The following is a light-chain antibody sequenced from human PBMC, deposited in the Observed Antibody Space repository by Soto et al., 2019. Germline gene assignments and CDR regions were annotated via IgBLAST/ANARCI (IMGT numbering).Light chain of an antibody. CDR1: SSNIGAGYV. Sequence: QSVLTQPPSVSGAPGQRVTISCTGSSSNIGAGYVVHWYQQLPGAAPKLLIFSDNNRPSGVPDRFSGSKSGTSASLAISGLQSEDEADYYCAAWDDSLRMLFGGGTKVTVL. CDR2: SDN. V-gene: IGLV1-40*01. CDR3: AAWDDSLRML. J-gene: IGLJ2*01.